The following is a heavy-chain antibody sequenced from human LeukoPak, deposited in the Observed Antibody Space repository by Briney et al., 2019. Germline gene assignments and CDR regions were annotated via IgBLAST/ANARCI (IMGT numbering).Heavy chain of an antibody. CDR2: IKQDGSEK. CDR1: GFRCRSYW. Sequence: PGGSLRLSCAASGFRCRSYWMSWVRQAPGKGLEWVANIKQDGSEKSYVDSVKGRFTVSRDNAKNSLYLEMNSLRAEDTAVYYCARRGYFEFWSGYFQRLEGWFDPWGQGTLVTVSS. J-gene: IGHJ5*02. D-gene: IGHD3-3*01. CDR3: ARRGYFEFWSGYFQRLEGWFDP. V-gene: IGHV3-7*01.